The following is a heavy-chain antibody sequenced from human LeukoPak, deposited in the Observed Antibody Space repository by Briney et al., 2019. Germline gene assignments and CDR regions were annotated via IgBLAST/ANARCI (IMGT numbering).Heavy chain of an antibody. V-gene: IGHV1-2*02. CDR2: INPNTGGT. D-gene: IGHD2-2*01. Sequence: ASVKVSCKASGYTFTGYYIHWVRQAPGQGLEWMGWINPNTGGTNFAQKFQGRVTMTRDTSISTAYMELSRLRSDDTAVYYCARGRKCSNPSCFFWFDPWGQGTLVTVSS. J-gene: IGHJ5*02. CDR3: ARGRKCSNPSCFFWFDP. CDR1: GYTFTGYY.